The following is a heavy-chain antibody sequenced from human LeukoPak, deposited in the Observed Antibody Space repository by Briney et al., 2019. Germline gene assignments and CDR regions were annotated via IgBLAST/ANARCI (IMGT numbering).Heavy chain of an antibody. J-gene: IGHJ4*02. CDR2: IYYSGST. D-gene: IGHD3-9*01. CDR1: GGSISSYY. CDR3: AREVGSGDDILTGSFDY. Sequence: SETLSLTCTVSGGSISSYYWSWIRQPPGKGLEWIGYIYYSGSTNYNPSLKSRVTISVDTSKNQFSLKLSSVTGADTAVYYCAREVGSGDDILTGSFDYWGQGTLVTVSS. V-gene: IGHV4-59*01.